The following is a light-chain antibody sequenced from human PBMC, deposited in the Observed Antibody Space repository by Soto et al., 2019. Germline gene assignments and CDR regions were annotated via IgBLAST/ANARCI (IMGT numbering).Light chain of an antibody. CDR2: GAS. Sequence: MVLTQSPGTLSLSPGERATLSCRASQSVSSSYLAWYQQKPGQAPRLLIYGASSRATGIPDRFSGSGSGTDFTLTISRLEPEDFAVYYCRQYGSSPLTFGGGTKVDIK. J-gene: IGKJ4*01. V-gene: IGKV3-20*01. CDR1: QSVSSSY. CDR3: RQYGSSPLT.